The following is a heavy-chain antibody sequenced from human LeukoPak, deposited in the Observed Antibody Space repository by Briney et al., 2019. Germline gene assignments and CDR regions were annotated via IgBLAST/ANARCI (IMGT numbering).Heavy chain of an antibody. D-gene: IGHD1-14*01. CDR2: IYCSGST. J-gene: IGHJ6*02. CDR1: GGSISSYF. CDR3: ARDHGATGFPPYYYYYYDMDD. Sequence: SETLSLSCAVSGGSISSYFWSWIRQPPGKGLEWIGYIYCSGSTDYNPSPKNRVTILVDTSKNQFSLKLSPLTAADTAVYYCARDHGATGFPPYYYYYYDMDDWGQGTTVTVSS. V-gene: IGHV4-59*01.